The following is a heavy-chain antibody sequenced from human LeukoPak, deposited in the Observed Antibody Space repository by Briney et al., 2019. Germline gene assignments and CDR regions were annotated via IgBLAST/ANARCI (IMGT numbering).Heavy chain of an antibody. CDR1: GFTFSSFS. Sequence: GGSLRLSCAATGFTFSSFSMHWVRQAPGKGLEWVAVISYDGSNKYYADSVKGRFTISRDNSKNTLYLQMNSLRAEDTAVYYCAKDHYGGNSWGYYFDYWGQGTLVTVSS. J-gene: IGHJ4*02. CDR2: ISYDGSNK. CDR3: AKDHYGGNSWGYYFDY. V-gene: IGHV3-30*18. D-gene: IGHD4-23*01.